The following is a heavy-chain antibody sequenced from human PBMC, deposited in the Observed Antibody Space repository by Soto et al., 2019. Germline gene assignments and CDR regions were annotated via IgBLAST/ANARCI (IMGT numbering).Heavy chain of an antibody. Sequence: EVQLLESGGGLVQPGGSLRLSFAASEFTFSSYAMSWVRQAPGRGLEWVSVISGSGDSTYYADSVRGRFTISRDNSKNTLYLQMNSLRAEDTAVYYCAKDRDGAAAGPTKFDGIAVWGQGTTVTVSS. J-gene: IGHJ6*02. V-gene: IGHV3-23*01. D-gene: IGHD6-13*01. CDR1: EFTFSSYA. CDR3: AKDRDGAAAGPTKFDGIAV. CDR2: ISGSGDST.